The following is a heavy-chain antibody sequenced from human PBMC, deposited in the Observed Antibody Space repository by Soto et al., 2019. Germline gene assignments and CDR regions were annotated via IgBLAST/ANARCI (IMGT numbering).Heavy chain of an antibody. V-gene: IGHV4-31*03. CDR1: GGSITRSDHY. CDR2: VYYSGTA. CDR3: ARSFDS. J-gene: IGHJ4*02. Sequence: SETLSLTCPVSGGSITRSDHYWGWIRQLPGKGLEWIGYVYYSGTAYYNPSLESRVTISVDTSKTRFSLRLNSVTAADSAVYFCARSFDSWGQGTQVTVSS.